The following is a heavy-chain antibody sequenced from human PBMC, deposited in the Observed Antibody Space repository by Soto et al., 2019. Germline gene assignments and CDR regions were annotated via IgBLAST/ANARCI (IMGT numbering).Heavy chain of an antibody. Sequence: SETLSLTCTVSGGSISSSSYYWGWIRQPPGKGLEWIGSIYYSGSTYYNPSLKSRVTISVDTSKNQFSLKLSSVTAADTAVYYCARVIAAAGDNWFDPWGQGTLVTVSS. CDR1: GGSISSSSYY. J-gene: IGHJ5*02. D-gene: IGHD6-13*01. V-gene: IGHV4-39*01. CDR3: ARVIAAAGDNWFDP. CDR2: IYYSGST.